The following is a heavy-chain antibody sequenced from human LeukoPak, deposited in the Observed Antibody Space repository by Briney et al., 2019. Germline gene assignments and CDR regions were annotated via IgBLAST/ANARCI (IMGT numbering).Heavy chain of an antibody. D-gene: IGHD6-13*01. CDR1: GFTFSSYS. Sequence: GGSLRLSCAASGFTFSSYSMNWVRQAPGKGLEWVAFIRYDGSNKYYADSVKGRFTISRDNSKNTLYLQMNSLRAEDTAVYYCAREPAHSSSWYGGTYYYYYMDVWGKGTTVTVSS. CDR3: AREPAHSSSWYGGTYYYYYMDV. CDR2: IRYDGSNK. V-gene: IGHV3-30*02. J-gene: IGHJ6*03.